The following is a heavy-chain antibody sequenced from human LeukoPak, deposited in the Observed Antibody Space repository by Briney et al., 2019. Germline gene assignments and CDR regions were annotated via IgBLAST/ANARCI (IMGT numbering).Heavy chain of an antibody. D-gene: IGHD3-16*02. CDR3: ARDPQDDYVWGSYRYAPFDY. V-gene: IGHV1-18*01. J-gene: IGHJ4*02. Sequence: ASVKVSCKASGYTFTSYGISWVRQAPGQGLEWMGWISPYNGNTNYAQKLQGRVTMTTDTSTSTAYMELRSLRSDDTAVYYCARDPQDDYVWGSYRYAPFDYWGQGTLVTVSS. CDR1: GYTFTSYG. CDR2: ISPYNGNT.